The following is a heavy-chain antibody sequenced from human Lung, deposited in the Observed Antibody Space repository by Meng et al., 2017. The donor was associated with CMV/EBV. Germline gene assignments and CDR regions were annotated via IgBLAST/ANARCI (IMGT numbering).Heavy chain of an antibody. Sequence: SETLSLTCTVSGGSISDYYWSWIRQPPGKGLEWIGYINYSGSTKYNPSLKSQVTISGDSSKNQFSLKLSSVTAADTAVYYCARGQWLVRYFDNWGQGRLVTVSS. D-gene: IGHD6-19*01. CDR1: GGSISDYY. J-gene: IGHJ4*02. V-gene: IGHV4-59*01. CDR3: ARGQWLVRYFDN. CDR2: INYSGST.